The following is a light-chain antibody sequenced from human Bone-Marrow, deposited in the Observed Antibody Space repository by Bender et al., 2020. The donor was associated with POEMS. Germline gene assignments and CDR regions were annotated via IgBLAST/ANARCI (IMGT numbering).Light chain of an antibody. V-gene: IGLV2-14*03. CDR1: SSDVGAYNH. CDR2: DLT. CDR3: SSFTTTRLGV. Sequence: QSALTQPASVSGSLGQSIAISCTGSSSDVGAYNHVSWYQHHPATAPKLIIYDLTNPPAGVSDRFSGSKSGNTASLTVSGLQAEDEATYFCSSFTTTRLGVFGGGTQLTVL. J-gene: IGLJ3*02.